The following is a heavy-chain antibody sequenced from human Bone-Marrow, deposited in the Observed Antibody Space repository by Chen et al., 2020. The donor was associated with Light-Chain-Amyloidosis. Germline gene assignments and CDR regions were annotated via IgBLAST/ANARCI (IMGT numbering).Heavy chain of an antibody. J-gene: IGHJ3*02. V-gene: IGHV3-23*04. D-gene: IGHD3-9*01. CDR2: IRGSCGSR. Sequence: EVQLVESGGGLLQRGGSLRLSCAASGFAFSSYAMSWVRQAPGKGLEWVSTIRGSCGSRYYGDSVKCRLTISRDNSKNALFLQMNSLRAEDTAVYYCAKDISYDDILPGYPADAFDIWGQGTMVTVSS. CDR3: AKDISYDDILPGYPADAFDI. CDR1: GFAFSSYA.